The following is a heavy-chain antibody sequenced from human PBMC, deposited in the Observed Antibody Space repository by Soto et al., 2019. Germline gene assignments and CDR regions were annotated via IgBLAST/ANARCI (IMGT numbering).Heavy chain of an antibody. CDR2: ISYDGSNK. CDR1: AGTVSSCS. J-gene: IGHJ6*02. Sequence: STRHSRTVAAGTVSSCSRHLVFPAGFHGLEWVAVISYDGSNKYYADSVKGRFTISRDNSKKTLYLQMNSLRPEDTALYYCARVLITTGSVRYGMDGWGQRPMVNGS. CDR3: ARVLITTGSVRYGMDG. V-gene: IGHV3-30-3*01. D-gene: IGHD3-16*01.